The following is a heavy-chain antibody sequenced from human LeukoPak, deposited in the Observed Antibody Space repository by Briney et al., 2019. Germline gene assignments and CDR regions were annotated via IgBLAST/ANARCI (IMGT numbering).Heavy chain of an antibody. D-gene: IGHD6-19*01. CDR2: IRYDGSNK. Sequence: GGSLGLSCAASGFTFSSYGMHWVRQAPGKGLKWVAFIRYDGSNKYYADSVKGRFTISRDNSKNTLYLQMNSLRAEDTAVYYCAKVHVPVAGKGTPEYWGQGTLVTVSS. CDR1: GFTFSSYG. J-gene: IGHJ4*02. V-gene: IGHV3-30*02. CDR3: AKVHVPVAGKGTPEY.